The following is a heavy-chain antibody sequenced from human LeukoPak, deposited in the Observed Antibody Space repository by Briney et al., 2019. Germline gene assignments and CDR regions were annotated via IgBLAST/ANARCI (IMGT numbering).Heavy chain of an antibody. Sequence: GGSLRLSCAASGFTFSSYGMHWVRQAPGKGLEWVAVISYDGSNKYYADSVKGRFTISRDNSKNTLYLQMNSLRAEDTAVYYCAKGPAMVRGTFDPWGQGTLVTVSS. CDR3: AKGPAMVRGTFDP. CDR1: GFTFSSYG. CDR2: ISYDGSNK. D-gene: IGHD3-10*01. V-gene: IGHV3-30*18. J-gene: IGHJ5*02.